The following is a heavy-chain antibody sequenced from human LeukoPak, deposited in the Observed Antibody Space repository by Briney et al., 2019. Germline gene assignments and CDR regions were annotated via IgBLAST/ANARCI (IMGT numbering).Heavy chain of an antibody. J-gene: IGHJ4*02. Sequence: PAGGSLRLSCAASGFAFSSLAMGWVRQAPGKGLEWVSVISDSGSLTYYADSVKGRFTISRDNSKKTLFLQLNSLRAEDTAIYYCAKDARRTDGWYYFDYWGQGALVTVSS. D-gene: IGHD6-19*01. CDR1: GFAFSSLA. CDR3: AKDARRTDGWYYFDY. CDR2: ISDSGSLT. V-gene: IGHV3-23*01.